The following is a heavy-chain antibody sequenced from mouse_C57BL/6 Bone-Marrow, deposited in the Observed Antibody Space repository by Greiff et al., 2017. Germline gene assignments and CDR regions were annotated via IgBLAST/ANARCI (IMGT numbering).Heavy chain of an antibody. Sequence: VQLLQSGPGLVKPSQCLSITCTVSGFSFTSYGVNWVRQSPGKGLAWLGVIWRGGSTDYNAAFMSRLSITKDNSKSQVFFKMNSLQADDTAIYYCATAYNSNYGFAYWGQGTLVTVSA. V-gene: IGHV2-5*01. CDR2: IWRGGST. CDR3: ATAYNSNYGFAY. CDR1: GFSFTSYG. J-gene: IGHJ3*01. D-gene: IGHD2-5*01.